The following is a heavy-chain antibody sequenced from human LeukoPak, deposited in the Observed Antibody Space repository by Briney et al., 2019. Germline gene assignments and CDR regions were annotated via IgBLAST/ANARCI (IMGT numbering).Heavy chain of an antibody. CDR1: VFPFSRYW. CDR3: ARAPSEIGGYYPEYFRH. CDR2: IKSGGST. D-gene: IGHD3-22*01. Sequence: QTGGPLRLSCAASVFPFSRYWMHWVRRAPGKGLVWVSRIKSGGSTNNADAVKGRFTISRDNAKNTLSLQMNSLRAEDTGVYYCARAPSEIGGYYPEYFRHWGQGTLVTVSS. V-gene: IGHV3-74*01. J-gene: IGHJ1*01.